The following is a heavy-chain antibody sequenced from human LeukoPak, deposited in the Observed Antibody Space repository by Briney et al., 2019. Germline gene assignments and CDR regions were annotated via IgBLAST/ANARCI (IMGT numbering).Heavy chain of an antibody. Sequence: GSLELSWAASGFPFNSYSMNWVRQAPGKGLEWVSSISSSSSYIYYADSVKGRFTISRDNAKNSLYLQMNSLRAEDTAVYYCARDLHQYSSKGFDYWGQGTLVTVSS. CDR2: ISSSSSYI. V-gene: IGHV3-21*01. J-gene: IGHJ4*02. CDR1: GFPFNSYS. CDR3: ARDLHQYSSKGFDY. D-gene: IGHD6-13*01.